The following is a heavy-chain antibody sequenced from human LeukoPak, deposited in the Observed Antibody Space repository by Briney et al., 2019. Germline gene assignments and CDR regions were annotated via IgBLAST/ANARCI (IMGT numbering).Heavy chain of an antibody. Sequence: GGSLRLSCAASRLTFGDFSDYYMSWIRQTPGKGLEWLSYISNSGDTIYYADSVKGRFTISRDNAKKSLFLQMDGLRVEDTAVYYCVITAGRAGATDHWGQGALVTVSS. V-gene: IGHV3-11*04. CDR1: RLTFGDFSDYY. CDR3: VITAGRAGATDH. D-gene: IGHD1-14*01. J-gene: IGHJ5*02. CDR2: ISNSGDTI.